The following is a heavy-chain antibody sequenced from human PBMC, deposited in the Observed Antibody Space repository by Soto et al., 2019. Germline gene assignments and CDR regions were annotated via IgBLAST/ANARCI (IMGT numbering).Heavy chain of an antibody. D-gene: IGHD5-18*01. CDR2: ITPIFGTA. J-gene: IGHJ4*02. V-gene: IGHV1-69*01. CDR3: ARTSVPGYSYGWGPLDY. Sequence: QVQLVQSGAEVKKPGSSVKVSCKASGGTFSSYAIRWVRQAPGQGLEWMGGITPIFGTANYAQKFHGRVTITADESTSTAYMELSSLRSEDTAVYYCARTSVPGYSYGWGPLDYWGQGTLVTVSS. CDR1: GGTFSSYA.